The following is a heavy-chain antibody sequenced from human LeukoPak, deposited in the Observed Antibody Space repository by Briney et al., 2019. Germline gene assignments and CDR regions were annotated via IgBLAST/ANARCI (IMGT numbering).Heavy chain of an antibody. CDR3: AKSGWRTYYYDSSGYYD. Sequence: GGSLSLSCAASGFTFDDYAMHWVRQAPGKGLEWVSGISWNSGSIGYADSVKCRFTISRDNAKNSLYLQMNRLRAEDTALYYCAKSGWRTYYYDSSGYYDWGQGTQVTVSS. V-gene: IGHV3-9*01. CDR1: GFTFDDYA. D-gene: IGHD3-22*01. CDR2: ISWNSGSI. J-gene: IGHJ4*02.